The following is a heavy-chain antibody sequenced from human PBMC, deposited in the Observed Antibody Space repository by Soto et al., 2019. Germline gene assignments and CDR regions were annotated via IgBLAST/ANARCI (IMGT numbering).Heavy chain of an antibody. CDR2: INPNSGGT. CDR1: GYTFTGYY. D-gene: IGHD2-2*01. CDR3: ARALYQLLWNYYGMDV. Sequence: ASVKVSCKASGYTFTGYYMHWARQAPGQGLEWMGWINPNSGGTNYAQRFQGRVTMTRDTSISTAYMELSRLRSDDTAVYYCARALYQLLWNYYGMDVWGQGTTVTVSS. V-gene: IGHV1-2*02. J-gene: IGHJ6*02.